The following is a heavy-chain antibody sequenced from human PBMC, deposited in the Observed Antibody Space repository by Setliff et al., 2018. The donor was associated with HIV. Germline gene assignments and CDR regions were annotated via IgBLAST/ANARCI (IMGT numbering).Heavy chain of an antibody. V-gene: IGHV1-8*02. J-gene: IGHJ4*02. CDR1: GYTFTSYY. Sequence: GASVKVSCKASGYTFTSYYIHWVRQAPGQGLEWMGRMNPNSGNTGYAQKFQGRVTMTRNTSISTAYMELSSLRSEDTAVYYCARGPIHDSSGYYYAYWGQGTLITVSS. CDR2: MNPNSGNT. D-gene: IGHD3-22*01. CDR3: ARGPIHDSSGYYYAY.